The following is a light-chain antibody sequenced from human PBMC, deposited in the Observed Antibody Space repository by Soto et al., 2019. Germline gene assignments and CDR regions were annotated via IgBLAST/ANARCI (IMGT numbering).Light chain of an antibody. Sequence: DIVMTQSPDSLAVSLGERATINCKSSQSVLYSSKNKTNLAWYQQKPGQPPKLLIYWASTRESGVPDRFSGSGSGTDFTLTISSLQAEDVAVYYCQQYYSTPSGTFGQGTKLEIK. CDR2: WAS. CDR3: QQYYSTPSGT. CDR1: QSVLYSSKNKTN. J-gene: IGKJ2*01. V-gene: IGKV4-1*01.